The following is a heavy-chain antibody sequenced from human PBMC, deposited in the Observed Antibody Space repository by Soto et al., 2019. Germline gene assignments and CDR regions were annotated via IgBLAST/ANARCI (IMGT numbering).Heavy chain of an antibody. V-gene: IGHV1-46*01. CDR2: INPSGGST. J-gene: IGHJ3*02. Sequence: ASVKVSCKASGYTFTAYSLHWVRQAPGQGLEWMGIINPSGGSTSYAQKFQGRVTMTRDTSTSTVYMELSSLRSEDTAVYYCARESGQDAFDIWGQGTMVTV. CDR1: GYTFTAYS. CDR3: ARESGQDAFDI.